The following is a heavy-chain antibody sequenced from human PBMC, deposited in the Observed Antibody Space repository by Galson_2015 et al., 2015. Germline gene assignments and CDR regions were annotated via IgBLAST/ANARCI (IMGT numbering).Heavy chain of an antibody. J-gene: IGHJ4*02. CDR3: ARIRYYYDSSGYLFDY. V-gene: IGHV2-5*01. CDR1: GFSLSTSGVG. Sequence: ALVKPTQTLTLTCTFSGFSLSTSGVGVGWIRQPPGKALEWLALIYWNDDKRYSPSLKSRLTITKDTSKNQVVLTMTNMDPVDTATYYCARIRYYYDSSGYLFDYWGQGTLVTVSS. CDR2: IYWNDDK. D-gene: IGHD3-22*01.